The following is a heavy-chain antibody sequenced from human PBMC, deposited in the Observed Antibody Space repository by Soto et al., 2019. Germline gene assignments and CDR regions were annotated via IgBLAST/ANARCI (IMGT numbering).Heavy chain of an antibody. J-gene: IGHJ5*02. Sequence: DVQLVESGGGLVAPGRSLRLSCNCSGFRFSEHAMTWVRQAPGKGLEWVGFIRNTPYGGTTDYAASVRGRFTMSRDDSASIAYLQMNSLKTEDSGLYYCSRGSLGDYGPWGPGTLVTVS. V-gene: IGHV3-49*04. D-gene: IGHD1-26*01. CDR2: IRNTPYGGTT. CDR1: GFRFSEHA. CDR3: SRGSLGDYGP.